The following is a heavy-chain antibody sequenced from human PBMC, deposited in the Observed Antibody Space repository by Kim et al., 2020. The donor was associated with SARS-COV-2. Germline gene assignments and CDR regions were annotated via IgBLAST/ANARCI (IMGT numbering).Heavy chain of an antibody. Sequence: ASVKVSCKASGYTFTSYGISWVRQAPGQGLEWMGWISAYNGNTNYAQKLQGRVTMTTDTSTSTAYMELRSLRSDDTAVYYCARDQYYDFWSGYYSPIHYYGMDVWGQGTTVTVSS. CDR3: ARDQYYDFWSGYYSPIHYYGMDV. V-gene: IGHV1-18*04. CDR1: GYTFTSYG. CDR2: ISAYNGNT. D-gene: IGHD3-3*01. J-gene: IGHJ6*02.